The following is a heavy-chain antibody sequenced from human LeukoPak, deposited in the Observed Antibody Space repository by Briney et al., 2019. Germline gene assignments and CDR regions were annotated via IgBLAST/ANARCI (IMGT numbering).Heavy chain of an antibody. CDR2: IYYSGST. CDR1: GGSISSSDYY. J-gene: IGHJ4*02. CDR3: ARLASRYGSGTQGLDY. V-gene: IGHV4-39*01. D-gene: IGHD3-10*01. Sequence: PSETLSLTCTVSGGSISSSDYYWGWVRQPPGTGLEWIASIYYSGSTYYNPSLKSRVTISVDTSNNQFSLKLTSVTAADTAVFYCARLASRYGSGTQGLDYRGQGTLVTVSS.